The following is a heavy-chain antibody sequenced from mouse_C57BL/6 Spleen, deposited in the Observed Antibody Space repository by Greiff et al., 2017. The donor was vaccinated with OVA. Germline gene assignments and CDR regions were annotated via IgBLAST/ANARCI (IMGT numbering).Heavy chain of an antibody. CDR3: ARDDYDWYFDV. CDR2: IYPGSGNT. V-gene: IGHV1-76*01. CDR1: GYTFTDYY. Sequence: QVQLQQSGAELVRPGASVKLSCKASGYTFTDYYINWVKQRPGQGLEWIARIYPGSGNTYYNEKFKGKATLTAEKSSSTAYMQLSSLTSEDSAVYFCARDDYDWYFDVWGTGTTVTVSS. J-gene: IGHJ1*03. D-gene: IGHD2-4*01.